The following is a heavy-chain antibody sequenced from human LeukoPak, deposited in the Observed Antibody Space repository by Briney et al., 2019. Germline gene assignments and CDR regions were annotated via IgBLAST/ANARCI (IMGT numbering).Heavy chain of an antibody. CDR1: GFPFIMPG. Sequence: GGSLRLSCAASGFPFIMPGRGWFGQAPGKGLGWVGRIKIKADGGTADYASPLQGRFTISRDDSTSTLYLQLNSLNTEDTAVYFCTTFRTARNYDINGYYCSWGQGTLVTVSS. D-gene: IGHD3-22*01. CDR2: IKIKADGGTA. J-gene: IGHJ4*02. V-gene: IGHV3-15*01. CDR3: TTFRTARNYDINGYYCS.